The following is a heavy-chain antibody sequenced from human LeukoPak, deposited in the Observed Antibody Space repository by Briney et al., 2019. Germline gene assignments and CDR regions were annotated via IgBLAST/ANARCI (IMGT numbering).Heavy chain of an antibody. V-gene: IGHV1-2*02. CDR2: INPNSGDT. D-gene: IGHD3-3*01. J-gene: IGHJ4*02. CDR3: ARVLTVGGFFRGTAVTPAGY. Sequence: ASVKVSCKASGYTFTGYYMHWVRQAPGQGLEWMGWINPNSGDTNYAQKFQGRVTMTRGTSISTAYMELSRLRSDDTAVYYCARVLTVGGFFRGTAVTPAGYWGQGTLVTVSS. CDR1: GYTFTGYY.